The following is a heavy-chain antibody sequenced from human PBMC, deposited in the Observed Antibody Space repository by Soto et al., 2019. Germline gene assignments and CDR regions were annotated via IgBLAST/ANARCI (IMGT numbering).Heavy chain of an antibody. CDR2: ISGSGSTI. CDR1: GFTFSSYA. J-gene: IGHJ4*02. V-gene: IGHV3-23*01. CDR3: AKVFYYYDSSGYYYFDY. D-gene: IGHD3-22*01. Sequence: PGGSLRLSCAASGFTFSSYAVSWVRQAPGKGPEWISSISGSGSTIYYADSGKGRFTISRDNSKNTLYLQMSSLRAEDTAVYYCAKVFYYYDSSGYYYFDYWGQGTLVTVSS.